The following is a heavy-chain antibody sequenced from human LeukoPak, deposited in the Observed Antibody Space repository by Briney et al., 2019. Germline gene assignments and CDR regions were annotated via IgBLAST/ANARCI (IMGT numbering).Heavy chain of an antibody. J-gene: IGHJ4*02. CDR2: IFYTGST. D-gene: IGHD6-6*01. Sequence: SETLSPTCTVSGGSISTYYWSWIRQPPGKGLEWLGYIFYTGSTNYNPSLKSRVTMSIDTSKNQFSLKLSSVTAADTAVYYCTRTYSSSSIDYWGQGALVTVSS. V-gene: IGHV4-59*01. CDR3: TRTYSSSSIDY. CDR1: GGSISTYY.